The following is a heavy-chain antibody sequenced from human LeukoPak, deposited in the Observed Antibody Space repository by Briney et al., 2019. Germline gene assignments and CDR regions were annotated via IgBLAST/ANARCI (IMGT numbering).Heavy chain of an antibody. CDR2: INGKTGGEKT. V-gene: IGHV3-15*01. Sequence: GGSLRLSCAASGFTFNNAWMSWVRQAPGKGLEWVGRINGKTGGEKTDYATPVKGRFIISRDDSKDTLYLQMNSLKTEDTAIYYCTTEGYYVSGIYWGQGTLVTVSS. CDR3: TTEGYYVSGIY. D-gene: IGHD3-10*01. CDR1: GFTFNNAW. J-gene: IGHJ4*02.